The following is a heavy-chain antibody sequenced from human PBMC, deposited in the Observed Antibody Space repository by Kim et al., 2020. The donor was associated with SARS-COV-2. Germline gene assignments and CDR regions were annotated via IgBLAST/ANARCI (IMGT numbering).Heavy chain of an antibody. Sequence: ASVKVSCKASGYTFTSYYMHWVRQAPGQGLEWMGIINPSGGSTSYAQKFQGRVTMTRDTSTSTVYMELSSLRSEDTAGYYCARGIRRGIAAAGKTVKADYWGQGTLVTVSS. V-gene: IGHV1-46*01. D-gene: IGHD6-13*01. J-gene: IGHJ4*02. CDR1: GYTFTSYY. CDR3: ARGIRRGIAAAGKTVKADY. CDR2: INPSGGST.